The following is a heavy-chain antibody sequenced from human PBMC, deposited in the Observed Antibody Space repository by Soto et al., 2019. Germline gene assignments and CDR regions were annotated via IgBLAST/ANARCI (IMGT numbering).Heavy chain of an antibody. J-gene: IGHJ5*02. Sequence: PGGSLRLSCAASGFTFSSYSMNWVRQAPGKGLEWVSYISSSSSTIYYADSVKGRFTISRDNAKNSLYLQMNSLRAEDTAVYYCARDRSRYDILTGYYNDWFDPWGQGTLVTVSS. D-gene: IGHD3-9*01. CDR1: GFTFSSYS. CDR2: ISSSSSTI. CDR3: ARDRSRYDILTGYYNDWFDP. V-gene: IGHV3-48*01.